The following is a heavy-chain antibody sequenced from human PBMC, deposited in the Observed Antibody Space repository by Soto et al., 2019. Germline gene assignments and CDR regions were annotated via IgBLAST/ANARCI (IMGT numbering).Heavy chain of an antibody. CDR1: GYTFTSYD. CDR2: MNPNRGNT. CDR3: ARDETIGDILPGYSYNWFDP. V-gene: IGHV1-8*01. Sequence: QVQLVQSGAEVKKPGASVKVSCKASGYTFTSYDINWVRQATGQGLEWMGWMNPNRGNTGYAQKFQGRVTMTRNTSISTAYMELSSLRSEDAGVYYCARDETIGDILPGYSYNWFDPWGQGTLVTVSS. D-gene: IGHD3-9*01. J-gene: IGHJ5*02.